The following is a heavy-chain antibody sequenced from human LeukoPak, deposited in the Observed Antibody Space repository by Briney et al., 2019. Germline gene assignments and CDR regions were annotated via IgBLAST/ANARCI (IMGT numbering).Heavy chain of an antibody. CDR3: ARAGGSYSFDY. CDR2: IDYSGTA. D-gene: IGHD1-26*01. CDR1: GGSISTYY. J-gene: IGHJ4*02. V-gene: IGHV4-59*01. Sequence: SETLSLTCTVSGGSISTYYWNWLRQPPGKGLEWIGYIDYSGTANINPSLKSRVTLSIDTSRNQFSLKLNSVPAADTAVYYCARAGGSYSFDYWGQGTRVTVSS.